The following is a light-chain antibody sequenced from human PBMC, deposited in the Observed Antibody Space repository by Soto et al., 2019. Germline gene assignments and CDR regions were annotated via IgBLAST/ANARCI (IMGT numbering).Light chain of an antibody. CDR2: DVS. CDR3: SSYTSTSAYVV. CDR1: SSDVGGYRY. Sequence: QSVLTQTASVSGSPGQSITISCTGTSSDVGGYRYVSWYQQHPGKVPKLIIYDVSNRSSGISDRFSGSKSANTASLTISGLQAEDEADYYCSSYTSTSAYVVFGGGTKLTVL. V-gene: IGLV2-14*01. J-gene: IGLJ2*01.